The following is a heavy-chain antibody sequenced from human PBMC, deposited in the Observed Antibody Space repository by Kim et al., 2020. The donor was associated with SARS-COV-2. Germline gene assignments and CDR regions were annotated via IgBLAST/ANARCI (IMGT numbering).Heavy chain of an antibody. CDR2: ILPMVDIP. D-gene: IGHD2-21*01. J-gene: IGHJ5*02. CDR1: GGTFSNYA. CDR3: ARGGQVVIDGRVSLTPYDH. Sequence: SVKVSCKASGGTFSNYAVNWVRQAPGQGLEWMGRILPMVDIPNYARNFQGRLTTTADKSTSTAYMELTGLTSADTAVYYCARGGQVVIDGRVSLTPYDHWGQGALVTGSS. V-gene: IGHV1-69*04.